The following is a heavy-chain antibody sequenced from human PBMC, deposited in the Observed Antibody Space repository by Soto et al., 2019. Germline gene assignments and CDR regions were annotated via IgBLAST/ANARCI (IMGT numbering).Heavy chain of an antibody. Sequence: SETLSLTCTVSGGSITSDYWSWIRQHPGKGLEWIGYIYYGGSTYYNPSLESRVTVSIDTSKNQFSLELTSVTAADTAFYYCARESSASSYLDSWGQGALVTVSS. CDR1: GGSITSDY. V-gene: IGHV4-59*06. J-gene: IGHJ4*02. CDR3: ARESSASSYLDS. CDR2: IYYGGST. D-gene: IGHD2-15*01.